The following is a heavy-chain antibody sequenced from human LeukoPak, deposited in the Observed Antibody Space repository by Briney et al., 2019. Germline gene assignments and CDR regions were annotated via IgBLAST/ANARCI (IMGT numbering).Heavy chain of an antibody. D-gene: IGHD6-19*01. J-gene: IGHJ4*02. CDR1: GGSISSSPDY. CDR2: LYYSGST. CDR3: ARHASVDGNWPRPLDY. Sequence: SETLSLTCTVSGGSISSSPDYWGWIRQPPGKGLEWIGNLYYSGSTYYNPSLKTRVTISVDTSKNQFSLKLTSVTAADTAVYYCARHASVDGNWPRPLDYWGQGSLVTVSS. V-gene: IGHV4-39*01.